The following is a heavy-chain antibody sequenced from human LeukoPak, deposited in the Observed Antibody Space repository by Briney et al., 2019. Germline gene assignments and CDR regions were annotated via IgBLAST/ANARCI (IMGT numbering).Heavy chain of an antibody. D-gene: IGHD2-21*02. J-gene: IGHJ4*02. CDR2: ISANDGNT. Sequence: ASVKVSCKASRYTFTGYYMHWVRQAPGQGLEWMGWISANDGNTNYAQNLQGRVTMTTDTSTSTAYMELRSLRSDDTAVYYCARQTADRRWDYWGQGTLVTVSS. CDR3: ARQTADRRWDY. CDR1: RYTFTGYY. V-gene: IGHV1-18*04.